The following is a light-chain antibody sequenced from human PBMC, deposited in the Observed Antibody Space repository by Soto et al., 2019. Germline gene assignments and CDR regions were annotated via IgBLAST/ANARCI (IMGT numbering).Light chain of an antibody. CDR3: QQYGSSSWA. J-gene: IGKJ1*01. CDR1: QSVSSSY. CDR2: GAS. V-gene: IGKV3-20*01. Sequence: EIVLTQSPGTLSLSPGERAILSCRASQSVSSSYLACYQQKPGQAPRLLIYGASSRATGIPDRFSGSGSETDFTLTISRLEPEDFAVDYCQQYGSSSWAFGQGAKVE.